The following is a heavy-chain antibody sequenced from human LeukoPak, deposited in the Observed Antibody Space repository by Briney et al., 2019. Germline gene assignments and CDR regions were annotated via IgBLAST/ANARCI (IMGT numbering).Heavy chain of an antibody. V-gene: IGHV3-23*01. CDR2: VTSGGSP. Sequence: PGGSLRLSCDASGFTFSSYGMNWVRQAPGEGLEWVSGVTSGGSPYYADSVKGRFTISRDNSKNTLYLQMNSLRAEDTAVYYCAKDILPVATIWGQGTLVTVSS. CDR1: GFTFSSYG. D-gene: IGHD5-12*01. J-gene: IGHJ4*02. CDR3: AKDILPVATI.